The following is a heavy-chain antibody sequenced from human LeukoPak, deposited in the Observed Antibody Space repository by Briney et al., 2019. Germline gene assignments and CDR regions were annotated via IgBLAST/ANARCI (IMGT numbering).Heavy chain of an antibody. J-gene: IGHJ6*03. CDR2: IKQDGSEK. CDR1: GFTFSSYW. D-gene: IGHD3-10*01. Sequence: GGSLRLSCAASGFTFSSYWMSWVRQAPGKGLEWVANIKQDGSEKYYVDSVKGRFTISRDNAKNSLYLQMNSLRAEDTAVYYCARGEARGYYYYYMDVWGKGTTVTISS. CDR3: ARGEARGYYYYYMDV. V-gene: IGHV3-7*01.